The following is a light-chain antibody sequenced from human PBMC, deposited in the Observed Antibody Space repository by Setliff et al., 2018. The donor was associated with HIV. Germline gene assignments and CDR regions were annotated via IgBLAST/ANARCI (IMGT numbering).Light chain of an antibody. CDR1: ISDVGSYNL. CDR3: CSYVSSNPHYV. V-gene: IGLV2-23*02. CDR2: DVS. Sequence: QSVLTQPASVSGSPGQSITISCTGTISDVGSYNLVSWYQQHPGKAPTLMIYDVSKRPSGVSNRFSGSKSGNTASLTISGLQAEHEAEYFCCSYVSSNPHYVVVTGTKV. J-gene: IGLJ1*01.